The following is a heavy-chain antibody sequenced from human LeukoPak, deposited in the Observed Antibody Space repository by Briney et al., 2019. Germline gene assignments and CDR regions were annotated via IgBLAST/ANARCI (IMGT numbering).Heavy chain of an antibody. J-gene: IGHJ4*02. Sequence: RAGGSLRLSCAASGFTFSSYGMHWVRQAPGKGLEWVAFIRYDGSNKYYADSVKGRFTISRDNSKNTLYLQMNSLRAEDTAVYYCAKAPPAYGSGSSMVFDYWGRGTLVTVSS. CDR3: AKAPPAYGSGSSMVFDY. CDR2: IRYDGSNK. V-gene: IGHV3-30*02. D-gene: IGHD3-10*01. CDR1: GFTFSSYG.